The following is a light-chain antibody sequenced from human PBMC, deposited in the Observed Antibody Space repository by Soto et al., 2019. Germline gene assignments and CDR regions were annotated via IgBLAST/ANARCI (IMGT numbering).Light chain of an antibody. CDR2: DAS. CDR3: QRGSHWLFT. V-gene: IGKV3-11*01. Sequence: EIVLTQSPATLSLSPGERATLSCRASQSISSSLAWYQQKPGQAPRLLIYDASNRATGIPARFSGSGSGTDFTLTISSLEPEDFAVYYCQRGSHWLFTFGPGTKVDIK. J-gene: IGKJ3*01. CDR1: QSISSS.